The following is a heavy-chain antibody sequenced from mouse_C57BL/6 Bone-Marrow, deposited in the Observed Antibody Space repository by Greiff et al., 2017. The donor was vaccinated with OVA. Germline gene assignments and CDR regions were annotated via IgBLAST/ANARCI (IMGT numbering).Heavy chain of an antibody. CDR2: IYPGSGST. V-gene: IGHV1-55*01. Sequence: QVQLKQPGAELVKPGASVKMSCKASGYTFTSYWITWVKQRPGQGLEWIGDIYPGSGSTNYNEKFKSKATLTVDTSSSTAYVQLSSLTSEDSAVYYCARSYYGSTYFDYWGQGTTLTVSS. CDR3: ARSYYGSTYFDY. J-gene: IGHJ2*01. D-gene: IGHD1-1*01. CDR1: GYTFTSYW.